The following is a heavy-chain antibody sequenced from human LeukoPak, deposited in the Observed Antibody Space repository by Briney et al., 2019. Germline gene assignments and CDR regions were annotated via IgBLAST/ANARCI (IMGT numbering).Heavy chain of an antibody. Sequence: GGSLRLSCAASGFTFSSYAMSWVRQAPGKGLEWVAVIWYDGSNKYYADSVKGRFTISRDNSKNTLYLQMNSLRAEDTAVYYCARARCFSGGNCRGGYYFDYWGQGTLVPVSS. CDR1: GFTFSSYA. D-gene: IGHD2-15*01. V-gene: IGHV3-33*08. CDR2: IWYDGSNK. CDR3: ARARCFSGGNCRGGYYFDY. J-gene: IGHJ4*02.